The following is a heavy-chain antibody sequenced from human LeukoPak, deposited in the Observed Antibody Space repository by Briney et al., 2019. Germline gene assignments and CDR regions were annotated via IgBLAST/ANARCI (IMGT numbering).Heavy chain of an antibody. CDR3: ARDSPPYCSSTSCVFDP. CDR2: INPNSGGT. CDR1: GYTFTGYY. Sequence: ASVKVSCTASGYTFTGYYMHWVRQAPGQGLEWMGWINPNSGGTNYAQKFQGRVTMTRDTSISTAYMELSRLRSDDTAVYYCARDSPPYCSSTSCVFDPWGQGTLVTVSS. V-gene: IGHV1-2*02. D-gene: IGHD2-2*01. J-gene: IGHJ5*02.